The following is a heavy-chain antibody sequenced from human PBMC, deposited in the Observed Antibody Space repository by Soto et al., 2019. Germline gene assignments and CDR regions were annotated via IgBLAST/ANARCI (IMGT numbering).Heavy chain of an antibody. D-gene: IGHD3-22*01. V-gene: IGHV3-33*01. CDR3: ARDFYDSSGYYLDY. CDR2: IWYDGSNK. Sequence: QVQLVESGGGVVQPGRSLRLSCAASGFTFSSYGMHWVRQAPGKGLEWVAVIWYDGSNKYYADSVKGRFTISRDNSKNTLYLQMNSLRAEDPAVYYCARDFYDSSGYYLDYWGQGTLVTVSS. J-gene: IGHJ4*02. CDR1: GFTFSSYG.